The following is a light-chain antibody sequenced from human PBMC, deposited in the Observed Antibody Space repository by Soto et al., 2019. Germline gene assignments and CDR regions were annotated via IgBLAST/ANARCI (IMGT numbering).Light chain of an antibody. J-gene: IGKJ1*01. CDR3: HQTYSPPET. CDR1: QSIDTH. V-gene: IGKV1-39*01. CDR2: EAS. Sequence: DIRMTQSPSSLSASVGDRVTITCRASQSIDTHLNWYQQHPGKAPNALIYEASNLQSGVPSRFSGSGSGTDFTLTISGLQPDDSATYSGHQTYSPPETFGQGPRWKSN.